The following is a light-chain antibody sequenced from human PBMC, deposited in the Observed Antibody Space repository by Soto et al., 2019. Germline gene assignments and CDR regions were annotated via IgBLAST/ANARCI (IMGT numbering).Light chain of an antibody. J-gene: IGKJ1*01. Sequence: DIVLTQSPATLSLSPGDRATLSCRASRTVDSYLAWYQQKPGQAPRLLIFDASKRATGIPPRFSGSGSGTDFTLSINRLEPEDFASYYCHQRSKWPQTFGQGTKV. V-gene: IGKV3-11*01. CDR3: HQRSKWPQT. CDR2: DAS. CDR1: RTVDSY.